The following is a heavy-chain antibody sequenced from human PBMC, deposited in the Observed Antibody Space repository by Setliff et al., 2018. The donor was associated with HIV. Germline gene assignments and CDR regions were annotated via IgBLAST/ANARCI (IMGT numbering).Heavy chain of an antibody. J-gene: IGHJ3*02. CDR3: ARALWWSDAFDI. D-gene: IGHD2-21*01. CDR1: GFTFSNYG. V-gene: IGHV3-33*01. Sequence: GGSLRLSCAASGFTFSNYGMHWVRQAPGKGLEWVAVIWYDGSDKYYGDSVKGRFTIFRDNSKNMLYLQMNSLRAEDTAVYYCARALWWSDAFDIWGQGTMVTVSS. CDR2: IWYDGSDK.